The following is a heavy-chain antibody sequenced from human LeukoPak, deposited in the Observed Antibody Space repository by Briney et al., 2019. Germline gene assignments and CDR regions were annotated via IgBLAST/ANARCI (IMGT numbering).Heavy chain of an antibody. V-gene: IGHV4-59*01. J-gene: IGHJ4*02. CDR2: IYYSGST. Sequence: SETLSLTCTVSGGSISSYYWSWIRQPPGKGLEWIGYIYYSGSTNYNPSLKSRVTISVDTSKNQFSLKLSSVTAADTAVYYCARAPWSTFSYDYWSQGTLVTVSS. CDR3: ARAPWSTFSYDY. D-gene: IGHD2-8*02. CDR1: GGSISSYY.